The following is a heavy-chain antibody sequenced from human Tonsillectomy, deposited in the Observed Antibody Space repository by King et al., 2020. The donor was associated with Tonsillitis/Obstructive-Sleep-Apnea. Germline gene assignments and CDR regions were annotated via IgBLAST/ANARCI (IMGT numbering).Heavy chain of an antibody. J-gene: IGHJ4*02. CDR1: GHSFTSYW. Sequence: VQLVESGAEVKKPGESLKISCKGSGHSFTSYWIGWVRQMPGKGLEWMGIIYPGDSDTRYSPSFQGQVTISVDKSISTAYLQRSRLKASDTAMYYCARRHCSGGSCYSGFDYWGQGTLVTVSS. CDR3: ARRHCSGGSCYSGFDY. D-gene: IGHD2-15*01. CDR2: IYPGDSDT. V-gene: IGHV5-51*01.